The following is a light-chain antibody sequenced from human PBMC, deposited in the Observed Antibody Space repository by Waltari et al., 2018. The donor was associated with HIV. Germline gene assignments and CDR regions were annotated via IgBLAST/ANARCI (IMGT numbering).Light chain of an antibody. CDR1: QSVSSN. Sequence: EIVMTQSPATLSVSPGERGTLSCRASQSVSSNLAWYQQKPGQTPRLLIYGASTRATGIPARFSGSGSGTEFTLTISSLQSKDFAVYYCQQYNNWPLTFGQGTKLEIK. CDR2: GAS. V-gene: IGKV3-15*01. J-gene: IGKJ2*01. CDR3: QQYNNWPLT.